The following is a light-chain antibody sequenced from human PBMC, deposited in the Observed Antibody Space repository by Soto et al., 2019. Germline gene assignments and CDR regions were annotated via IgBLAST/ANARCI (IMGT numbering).Light chain of an antibody. CDR2: GAF. Sequence: DIVWTQSPATLSLSPGERATLSCRASPSVTNFLAWYQQKPGQAPRLLIYGAFNRATGIPARFSGTGSETDFTLTISGLQSEDSAIYFCQQYNNWPFSFGQGTQLEIK. V-gene: IGKV3D-15*01. CDR1: PSVTNF. J-gene: IGKJ5*01. CDR3: QQYNNWPFS.